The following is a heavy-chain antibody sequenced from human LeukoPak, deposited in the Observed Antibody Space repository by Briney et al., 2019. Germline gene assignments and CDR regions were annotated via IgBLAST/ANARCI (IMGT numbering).Heavy chain of an antibody. CDR3: ARESSSSFDY. V-gene: IGHV3-11*04. CDR2: ITNSGSTI. CDR1: GFTFSDYY. Sequence: GGSLRLSCAASGFTFSDYYMSWIRQAPGKGLECVSYITNSGSTICYADSVKGRFTISRDNARNSLYLQMNSLRAEDTAVYYCARESSSSFDYWGQGTLVTVSS. D-gene: IGHD6-13*01. J-gene: IGHJ4*02.